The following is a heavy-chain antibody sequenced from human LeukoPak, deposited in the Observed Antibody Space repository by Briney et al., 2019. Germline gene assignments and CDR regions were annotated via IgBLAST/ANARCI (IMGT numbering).Heavy chain of an antibody. J-gene: IGHJ4*02. D-gene: IGHD3-10*01. CDR1: GYTFTTYG. V-gene: IGHV1-18*01. Sequence: ASVKVSCTASGYTFTTYGISWVRQAPGQGLEWMGWISAYNGNTNYAQKLQGRVTMTTDTSTSTAYMDLRSLRSDDTAVYYCARGPLWFGEFYFDYWGQGTLVTVSS. CDR3: ARGPLWFGEFYFDY. CDR2: ISAYNGNT.